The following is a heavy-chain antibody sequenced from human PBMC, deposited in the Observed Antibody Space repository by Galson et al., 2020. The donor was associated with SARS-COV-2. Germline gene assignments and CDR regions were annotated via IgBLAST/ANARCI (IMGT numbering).Heavy chain of an antibody. CDR3: STGPRWESGGY. V-gene: IGHV3-15*01. Sequence: TGGSLSLSCADSGFTFSNAWMSWVRQAPGKGLEWVGRIKSKTDGGTTDYAAPVKGRFSISRDDSKNTLYLQMNSLKTEDTAVYYCSTGPRWESGGYWGQGTLVTVFS. CDR1: GFTFSNAW. CDR2: IKSKTDGGTT. D-gene: IGHD1-26*01. J-gene: IGHJ4*02.